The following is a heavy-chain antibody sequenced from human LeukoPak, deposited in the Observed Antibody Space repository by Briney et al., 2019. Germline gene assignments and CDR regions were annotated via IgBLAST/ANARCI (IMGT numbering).Heavy chain of an antibody. CDR2: INHSGST. D-gene: IGHD3-3*01. V-gene: IGHV4-34*01. J-gene: IGHJ4*02. CDR3: ARGGIFGVVKKIKNYFDY. Sequence: SETLSLTCAVSGGSISSGGYSWSWIRQPPGKGLEWIGEINHSGSTNYNPSLKSRVTISVDTSKNQFSLKLSSVTAADTAVYYCARGGIFGVVKKIKNYFDYWGQGTLVTVSS. CDR1: GGSISSGGYS.